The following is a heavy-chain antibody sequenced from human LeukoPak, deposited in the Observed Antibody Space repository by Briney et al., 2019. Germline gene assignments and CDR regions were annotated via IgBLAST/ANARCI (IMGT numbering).Heavy chain of an antibody. J-gene: IGHJ6*04. CDR1: GFTFSSYA. D-gene: IGHD2-2*01. V-gene: IGHV3-64D*06. CDR3: VKNPAATVDYYYYGMDV. Sequence: GGSLRLSCSASGFTFSSYAMHWVRQAPGKGLEYVSAISSNGGSTYYADSVKGRFTISRDNSKNTLYLQVSSLRAEDTAVYYCVKNPAATVDYYYYGMDVWGKGTTVTVSS. CDR2: ISSNGGST.